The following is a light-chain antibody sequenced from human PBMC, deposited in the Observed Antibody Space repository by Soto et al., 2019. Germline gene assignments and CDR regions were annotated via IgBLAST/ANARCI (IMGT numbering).Light chain of an antibody. CDR3: QQYGSSPRT. CDR1: QSVSST. Sequence: EIVMTQSPATLSVSPGERATLSCRASQSVSSTFAWYQQKPGQAPRLLIYGASSRATGIPDRFSGSGSGTDFTLTISRLEPEDFAVYYCQQYGSSPRTFGQGTKVDIK. J-gene: IGKJ1*01. V-gene: IGKV3-20*01. CDR2: GAS.